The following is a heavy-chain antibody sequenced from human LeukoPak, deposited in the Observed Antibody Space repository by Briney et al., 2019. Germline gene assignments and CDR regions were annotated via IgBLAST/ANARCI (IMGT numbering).Heavy chain of an antibody. V-gene: IGHV4-61*02. CDR1: GNSISSVDNF. J-gene: IGHJ4*02. D-gene: IGHD3-22*01. CDR2: IYTSGST. Sequence: PSETLSLTCTVSGNSISSVDNFCSWIRQPAGKGLEWNRRIYTSGSTNYNPSRKSRVTISGDTSKNQFSLRLSSVTAADTAVYYCARASYSYDINGWVPFDYWGQGTLVTVSS. CDR3: ARASYSYDINGWVPFDY.